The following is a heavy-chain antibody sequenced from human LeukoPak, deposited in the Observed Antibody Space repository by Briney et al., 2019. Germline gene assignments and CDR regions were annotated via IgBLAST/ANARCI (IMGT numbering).Heavy chain of an antibody. CDR1: GGTFSSTG. V-gene: IGHV1-69*13. Sequence: ASVKVSCKASGGTFSSTGFSWLRQAPGQGLQWMGTIIPIFGTVNYAQKFQGRVTITADESTSTAYMELSSLRSEDTAVYYCARYYSGWYYFDYWGQGTLVTVSS. CDR3: ARYYSGWYYFDY. CDR2: IIPIFGTV. J-gene: IGHJ4*02. D-gene: IGHD6-19*01.